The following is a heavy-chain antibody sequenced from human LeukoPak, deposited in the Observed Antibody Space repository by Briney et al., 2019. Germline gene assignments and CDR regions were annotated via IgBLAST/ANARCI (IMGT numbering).Heavy chain of an antibody. J-gene: IGHJ6*03. CDR1: GGTFSSYA. Sequence: EASVKVSCKASGGTFSSYAISWVRQAPGQGLEWMGGIIPIFGTANYAQKFQGRVTITADKSTSTAYMELSSLRSEDSAVYYCARGAFVVSYYYMDVWGNGTTVIVSS. D-gene: IGHD2-15*01. CDR2: IIPIFGTA. V-gene: IGHV1-69*06. CDR3: ARGAFVVSYYYMDV.